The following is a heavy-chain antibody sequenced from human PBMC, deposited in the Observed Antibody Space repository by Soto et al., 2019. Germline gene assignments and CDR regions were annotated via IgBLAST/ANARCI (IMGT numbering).Heavy chain of an antibody. J-gene: IGHJ4*02. CDR2: MSSSGGST. V-gene: IGHV3-23*01. CDR3: AKDRDYYGSGRPFDY. Sequence: PGGSLRLSCAASGFTSSSYAMSWVRQAPGKGLEWVSAMSSSGGSTYYADSVKGRFTISRDSSKNMLYLHMNSLRAEDTAVYYCAKDRDYYGSGRPFDYWGQGTLVTVSS. CDR1: GFTSSSYA. D-gene: IGHD3-10*01.